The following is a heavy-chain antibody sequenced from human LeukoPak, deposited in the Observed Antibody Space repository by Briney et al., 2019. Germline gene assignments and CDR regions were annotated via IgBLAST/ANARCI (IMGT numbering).Heavy chain of an antibody. CDR1: GFTFSSYG. Sequence: GGSLRLSCADSGFTFSSYGMHWVRQAPGKGLEWVAVISYDGDNKYYADSVKGRFTISRDNSKNTLYLQMNSLRAEDTAVYYCAKGVPSNIVVVPAAIDYWGQGTLVTVSS. CDR2: ISYDGDNK. D-gene: IGHD2-2*01. V-gene: IGHV3-30*18. CDR3: AKGVPSNIVVVPAAIDY. J-gene: IGHJ4*02.